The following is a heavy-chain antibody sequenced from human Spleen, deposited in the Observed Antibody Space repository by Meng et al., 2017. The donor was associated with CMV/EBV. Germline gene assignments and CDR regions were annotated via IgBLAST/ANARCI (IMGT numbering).Heavy chain of an antibody. CDR2: IRVYNGDT. CDR1: YRFSSYG. V-gene: IGHV1-18*01. D-gene: IGHD2-21*01. J-gene: IGHJ5*02. Sequence: YRFSSYGINWVRQAPGQGLEWLGWIRVYNGDTKYSQKFQDRVTLTTDTSTSTAYMELRSLRSDDTAVYYCSRRGPSYCGVDCLAWFDPWGQGTLVTVSS. CDR3: SRRGPSYCGVDCLAWFDP.